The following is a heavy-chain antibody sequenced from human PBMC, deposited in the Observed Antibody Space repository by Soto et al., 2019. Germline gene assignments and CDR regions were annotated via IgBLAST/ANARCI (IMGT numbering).Heavy chain of an antibody. CDR1: GGSFSGYY. D-gene: IGHD3-10*01. J-gene: IGHJ6*02. Sequence: SETLSLTCAVHGGSFSGYYWDWIRQPPGKGLEWIGEVNHGGTSNYNPSLKSRAIISVDTSKNQFSLKLTSVTAEDTALYFCAGSSFLPSGDLFLGLDVWGQGTTVTVSS. CDR3: AGSSFLPSGDLFLGLDV. CDR2: VNHGGTS. V-gene: IGHV4-34*01.